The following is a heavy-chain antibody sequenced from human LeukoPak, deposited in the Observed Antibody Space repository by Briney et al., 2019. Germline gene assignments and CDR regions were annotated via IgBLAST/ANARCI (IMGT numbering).Heavy chain of an antibody. CDR3: AKMKGHPLPKCYMDV. V-gene: IGHV3-23*01. Sequence: GGPLRLSFAASGLTFSTFAMSWARRTPGKGLEWVPGIINSGDTLYGDSVKGRFTISRDNSKNTLYLAMNSLRAEDTAIYYCAKMKGHPLPKCYMDVWGQGTTVTVSS. CDR2: IINSGDT. D-gene: IGHD2-15*01. J-gene: IGHJ6*01. CDR1: GLTFSTFA.